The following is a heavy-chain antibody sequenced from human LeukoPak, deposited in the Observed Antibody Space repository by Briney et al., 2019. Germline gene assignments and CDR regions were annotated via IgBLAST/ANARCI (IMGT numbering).Heavy chain of an antibody. V-gene: IGHV3-11*01. Sequence: GGSLRLSCAASGFSFSDHHMSWVRQVPGKGLEWLAYISRDGDIIVYADSVKGRFTISSDNAKQSVYLEMKSLGPEDTAVYYCARYVLLMDYWGQGTLVTVSS. CDR1: GFSFSDHH. D-gene: IGHD3-16*01. J-gene: IGHJ4*02. CDR3: ARYVLLMDY. CDR2: ISRDGDII.